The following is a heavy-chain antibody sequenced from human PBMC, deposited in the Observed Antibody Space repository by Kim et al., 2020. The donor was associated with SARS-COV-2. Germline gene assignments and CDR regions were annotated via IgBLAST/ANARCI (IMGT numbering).Heavy chain of an antibody. CDR1: GYTFTSYG. CDR2: ISAYNGNT. V-gene: IGHV1-18*01. D-gene: IGHD2-15*01. Sequence: ASVKVSCKASGYTFTSYGISWVRQAPGQGLEWMGWISAYNGNTNYAQKLQGRVTMTTDTSTSTAYMELRSLRSDDTAVYYCARSYCSGGSCYGGYYYYYGMDVWGQGTTVTVSS. CDR3: ARSYCSGGSCYGGYYYYYGMDV. J-gene: IGHJ6*02.